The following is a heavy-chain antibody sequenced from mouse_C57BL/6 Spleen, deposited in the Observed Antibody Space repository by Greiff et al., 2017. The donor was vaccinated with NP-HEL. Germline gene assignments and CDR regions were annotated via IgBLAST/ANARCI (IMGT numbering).Heavy chain of an antibody. CDR2: LFPGSGSP. CDR1: GYTFTDSY. J-gene: IGHJ4*01. Sequence: QVQLQQSGPELVKPGASVKISCKASGYTFTDSYINWVKQRPGQRLAWIGWLFPGSGSPYYNEKFKGTSTLTVDKSSSTAYMLLSSLTSEDSSVYFCARPTVGSYAMDDWGQGTSVTVSS. V-gene: IGHV1-75*01. CDR3: ARPTVGSYAMDD. D-gene: IGHD1-1*01.